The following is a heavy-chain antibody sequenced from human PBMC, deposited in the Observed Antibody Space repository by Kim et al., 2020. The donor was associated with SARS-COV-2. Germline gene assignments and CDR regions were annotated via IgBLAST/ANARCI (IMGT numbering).Heavy chain of an antibody. Sequence: ASVKVSCKASGYTFTSYAMNWVRQAPGQGLEWMGWINTNTGNPTYAQGFTGRFVFSLDTSVSTAYLQISSLKAEDTAVYYCAREADYVWGSYRYNYYGMDVWGQGTTVTVSS. CDR2: INTNTGNP. V-gene: IGHV7-4-1*02. J-gene: IGHJ6*02. CDR3: AREADYVWGSYRYNYYGMDV. D-gene: IGHD3-16*02. CDR1: GYTFTSYA.